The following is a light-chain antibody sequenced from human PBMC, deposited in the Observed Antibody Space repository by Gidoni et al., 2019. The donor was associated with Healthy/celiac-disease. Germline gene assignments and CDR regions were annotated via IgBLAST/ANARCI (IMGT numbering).Light chain of an antibody. CDR3: NSRDSSGSNVV. CDR2: GKN. Sequence: SSELTQDPAVSVALGQTVRITCQGDSLRSYYASWYQQKPGQAPVLVIYGKNNRPSGIPDRFSGSSSGNTASLTITGAQAEDEADYYCNSRDSSGSNVVFGGGTKLXV. CDR1: SLRSYY. V-gene: IGLV3-19*01. J-gene: IGLJ2*01.